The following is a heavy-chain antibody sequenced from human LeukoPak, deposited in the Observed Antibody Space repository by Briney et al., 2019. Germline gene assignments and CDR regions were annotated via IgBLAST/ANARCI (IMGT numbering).Heavy chain of an antibody. CDR2: ISGSGGST. CDR3: ARVAPSGWGQFYFDY. Sequence: GGSLRLSCAASGFTFSSYAMSWVRQAPGKGLEWVSGISGSGGSTYYADSVKGRFTISRDNSKNTLYLQMNSLRAEDTAVYYCARVAPSGWGQFYFDYWGQGTLVTVSS. CDR1: GFTFSSYA. J-gene: IGHJ4*02. V-gene: IGHV3-23*01. D-gene: IGHD6-19*01.